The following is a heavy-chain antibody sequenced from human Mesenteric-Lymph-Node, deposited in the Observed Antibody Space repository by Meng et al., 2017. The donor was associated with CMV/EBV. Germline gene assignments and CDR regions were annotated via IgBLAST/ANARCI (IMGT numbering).Heavy chain of an antibody. CDR3: ASLIVGGGGRGY. Sequence: GSLRLSCTVSGVSVSSGFYHWIWVRQPPGKGLEWIGQTYYSGSTYFNPSLKSRLTTAVDTSKNQFYLELRSVTAADTAVYYCASLIVGGGGRGYWGQGTLVTVSS. D-gene: IGHD3-22*01. CDR1: GVSVSSGFYH. V-gene: IGHV4-61*01. J-gene: IGHJ4*02. CDR2: TYYSGST.